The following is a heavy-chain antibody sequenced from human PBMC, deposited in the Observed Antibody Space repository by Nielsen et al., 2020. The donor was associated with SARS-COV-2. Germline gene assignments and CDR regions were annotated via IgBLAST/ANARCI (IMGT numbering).Heavy chain of an antibody. Sequence: GESLKISCAASGFTFSNTAMNWVRQAPGKGLEWASGITSGSGSRTYYGDSVKGRFTISRDNAQNTLYLQMNSLRAEDTAVYYCAREGRKLPLDYWGQGTLVTVSS. CDR3: AREGRKLPLDY. CDR2: ITSGSGSRT. D-gene: IGHD5-24*01. V-gene: IGHV3-23*01. CDR1: GFTFSNTA. J-gene: IGHJ4*02.